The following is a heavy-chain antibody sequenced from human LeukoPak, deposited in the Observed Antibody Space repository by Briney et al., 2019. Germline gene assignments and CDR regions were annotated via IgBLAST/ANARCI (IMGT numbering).Heavy chain of an antibody. J-gene: IGHJ4*02. Sequence: PGRSLRLSCAASGFTFSSYAMHWVRQAPGKGLEWVAVISYDGSNKYYADSVKGRFTISRDNSKNTLYMQMNGLTAEDTAVYYCARESDSSGLYYFDYWGQGTLVTVSS. V-gene: IGHV3-30-3*01. CDR3: ARESDSSGLYYFDY. CDR2: ISYDGSNK. CDR1: GFTFSSYA. D-gene: IGHD3-22*01.